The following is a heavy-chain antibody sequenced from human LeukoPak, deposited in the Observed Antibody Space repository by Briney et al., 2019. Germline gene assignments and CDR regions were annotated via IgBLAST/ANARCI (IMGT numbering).Heavy chain of an antibody. CDR3: AREWQYQFDY. D-gene: IGHD4-11*01. Sequence: SETLSLTCTVSGGPITNTNYYWAWIRQPPGEGLEWIGSVYHSGITYYTPSLKSRVSIAVDTSKNHFSLKVTSVTAADTAVYYCAREWQYQFDYWGQGSLVTISS. V-gene: IGHV4-39*07. CDR2: VYHSGIT. CDR1: GGPITNTNYY. J-gene: IGHJ4*02.